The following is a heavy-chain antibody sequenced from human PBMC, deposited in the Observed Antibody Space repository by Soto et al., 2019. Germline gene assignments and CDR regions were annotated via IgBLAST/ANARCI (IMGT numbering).Heavy chain of an antibody. D-gene: IGHD3-10*01. J-gene: IGHJ4*02. Sequence: EVQLLESGGGLVQPGGSLRLSCAASGFTFNNYAMTWVRQAPGKGLEWVSAISGGGDTTSYADSVKGRFTVSRDGSKTTLDLQMSSLRAEDTALYYCAKGRGGSGSLTPRVDFWGQGTLVTVSS. CDR3: AKGRGGSGSLTPRVDF. CDR1: GFTFNNYA. CDR2: ISGGGDTT. V-gene: IGHV3-23*01.